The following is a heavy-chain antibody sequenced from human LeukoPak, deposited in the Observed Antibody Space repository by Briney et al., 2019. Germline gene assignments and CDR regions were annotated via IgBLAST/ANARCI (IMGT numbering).Heavy chain of an antibody. V-gene: IGHV3-21*01. CDR1: GFTFSRDS. D-gene: IGHD6-19*01. Sequence: PGGSLRLSCAASGFTFSRDSMNWLRQAPGKGLEWVSSISSSSSYIYYADSVKGRFTISSDNAKNSLYLPMNSLRAEDTAVYYCARGIAVAGTAFNSLGQGTMVTVSS. CDR2: ISSSSSYI. J-gene: IGHJ3*02. CDR3: ARGIAVAGTAFNS.